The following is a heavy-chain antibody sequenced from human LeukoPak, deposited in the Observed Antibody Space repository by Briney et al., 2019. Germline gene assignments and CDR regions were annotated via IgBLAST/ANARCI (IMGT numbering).Heavy chain of an antibody. Sequence: NPSETLSLTCTVSGGSISSYYWSWIRQPPGKGLEWIGYIYYSGSTNYNPSLKSRVTISVDTSKNQFSLKLSSVTAADTAVYYCARAVLWFGEEAFDIWGQGTMVTVSS. V-gene: IGHV4-59*01. D-gene: IGHD3-10*01. CDR2: IYYSGST. CDR1: GGSISSYY. J-gene: IGHJ3*02. CDR3: ARAVLWFGEEAFDI.